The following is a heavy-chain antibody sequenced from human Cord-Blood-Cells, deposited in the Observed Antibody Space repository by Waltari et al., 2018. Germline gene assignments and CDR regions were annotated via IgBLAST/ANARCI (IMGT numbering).Heavy chain of an antibody. CDR1: GFTFSSYW. J-gene: IGHJ3*02. D-gene: IGHD4-17*01. CDR3: ARPTLTVTTGNDAFDI. Sequence: EVQLVESGGGLVQPGGSLRLSCAASGFTFSSYWMSWVRQAPGKGLEWVANIKQDGSEKNYVDSVKGRFTNSRDNAKNSLYLQMNSLRAEDTAVYYCARPTLTVTTGNDAFDIWGQGTMVTVSS. CDR2: IKQDGSEK. V-gene: IGHV3-7*01.